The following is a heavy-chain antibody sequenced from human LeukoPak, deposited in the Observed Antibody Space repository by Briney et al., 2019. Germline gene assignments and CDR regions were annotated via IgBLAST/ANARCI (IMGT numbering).Heavy chain of an antibody. V-gene: IGHV3-30*03. CDR1: GFTFSSYG. J-gene: IGHJ4*02. CDR3: ARSYGDYVDCFDY. CDR2: ISYDGSNK. D-gene: IGHD4-17*01. Sequence: TGGSLRLPCAASGFTFSSYGMHWVRQAPGKGLEWVAVISYDGSNKYYADSVKGRFTISRDNSKNTLYLQMNSLRAEDTAVYYCARSYGDYVDCFDYWGQGTLVTVSS.